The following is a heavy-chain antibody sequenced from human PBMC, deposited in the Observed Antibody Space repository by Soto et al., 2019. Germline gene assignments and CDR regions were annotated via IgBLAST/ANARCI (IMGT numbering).Heavy chain of an antibody. V-gene: IGHV6-1*01. Sequence: SQTLSLTCVISGDSVSSNSAAWNWIRQSPSRGLEWLGRTYYRSKWYNDYAVSVKSRITINPDTSKNQFSLQLNSVTPEDTAVYYCARGSYYDFWGGHYYYYSVMAVWGQGTTVTVSS. J-gene: IGHJ6*02. CDR1: GDSVSSNSAA. CDR2: TYYRSKWYN. CDR3: ARGSYYDFWGGHYYYYSVMAV. D-gene: IGHD3-3*01.